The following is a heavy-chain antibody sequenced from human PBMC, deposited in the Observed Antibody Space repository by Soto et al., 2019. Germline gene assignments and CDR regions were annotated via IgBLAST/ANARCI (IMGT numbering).Heavy chain of an antibody. D-gene: IGHD3-3*01. CDR2: IKQDGSEK. V-gene: IGHV3-7*01. Sequence: GGSLRLSCAASGLTFSSYWMSWVRQAPGKGLEWVANIKQDGSEKYYVDSVKGRFTISRDNAKNSLYLQMNSLRAEDTAVYYCARDGGTIFGVVWYFDYWGQGALVTVSS. J-gene: IGHJ4*02. CDR1: GLTFSSYW. CDR3: ARDGGTIFGVVWYFDY.